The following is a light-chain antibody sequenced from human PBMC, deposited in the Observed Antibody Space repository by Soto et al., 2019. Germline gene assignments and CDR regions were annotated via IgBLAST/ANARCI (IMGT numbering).Light chain of an antibody. V-gene: IGKV3D-20*02. CDR2: TAS. J-gene: IGKJ5*01. CDR1: QSVSSNY. CDR3: QQRSNWPIT. Sequence: EIVLTQSPGTLSLSPGERASLSCRASQSVSSNYLAWFQQKPGQAPRLLISTASSRATGIPARFSGSGSGTDFTLTISSLEPEDFALYYCQQRSNWPITFGQGTRLEIK.